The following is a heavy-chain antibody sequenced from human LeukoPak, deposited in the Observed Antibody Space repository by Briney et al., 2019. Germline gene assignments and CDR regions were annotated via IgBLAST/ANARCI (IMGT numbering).Heavy chain of an antibody. Sequence: ASVEVSCKASGYTFTSYGISWVRQAPGQGLEWMGWISAYNGNTNYAQKLQGRVTMTTDTSTSTAYMELRSLRSDDTAVYYCARDLGVLRLGELSEFDYWGQGTLVTVSS. V-gene: IGHV1-18*01. J-gene: IGHJ4*02. CDR1: GYTFTSYG. D-gene: IGHD3-16*02. CDR3: ARDLGVLRLGELSEFDY. CDR2: ISAYNGNT.